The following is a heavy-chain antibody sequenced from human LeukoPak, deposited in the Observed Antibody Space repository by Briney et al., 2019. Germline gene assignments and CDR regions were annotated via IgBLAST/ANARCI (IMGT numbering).Heavy chain of an antibody. CDR3: ARDRGLGGSVVGRIYYFDY. J-gene: IGHJ4*02. Sequence: SVKVSCKASGGTFSSYAISWVRQAPGQGLEWMGRIIPIFGTANHAQKFQGRVTITTDESTSTAYMELSSLRSEDTAVYYCARDRGLGGSVVGRIYYFDYWGQGTLVTVSS. CDR2: IIPIFGTA. V-gene: IGHV1-69*05. D-gene: IGHD1-26*01. CDR1: GGTFSSYA.